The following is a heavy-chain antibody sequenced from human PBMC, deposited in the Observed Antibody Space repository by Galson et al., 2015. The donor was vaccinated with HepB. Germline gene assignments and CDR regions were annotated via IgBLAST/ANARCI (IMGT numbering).Heavy chain of an antibody. V-gene: IGHV5-10-1*01. J-gene: IGHJ3*02. CDR1: GYSFTSYW. D-gene: IGHD2-2*01. CDR2: IDPSDSYT. Sequence: QSGAEVKKPGESLRISCKGSGYSFTSYWISWVRQMPGKGLEWMGRIDPSDSYTNYSPSSQGHVTISADKSISTAYLQWSSLKASDTAMYYCARRGASCSSTSCRGSDAFDIWGQGTMVTVSS. CDR3: ARRGASCSSTSCRGSDAFDI.